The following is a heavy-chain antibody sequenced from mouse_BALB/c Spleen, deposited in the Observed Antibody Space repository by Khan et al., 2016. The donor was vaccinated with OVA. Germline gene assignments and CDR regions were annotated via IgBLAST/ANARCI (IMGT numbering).Heavy chain of an antibody. CDR1: GYSITSGYG. CDR3: ARMARIKY. V-gene: IGHV3-2*02. J-gene: IGHJ2*01. Sequence: EVKLEESGPGLVKPSQSLSLTCTVTGYSITSGYGWNWIRQFPGNKLEWMGYISYSGSTNYNPSLKSRISITRDTSKNQFFLQLNSVTTEDTATYYCARMARIKYWGQGTTLTVSS. D-gene: IGHD3-3*01. CDR2: ISYSGST.